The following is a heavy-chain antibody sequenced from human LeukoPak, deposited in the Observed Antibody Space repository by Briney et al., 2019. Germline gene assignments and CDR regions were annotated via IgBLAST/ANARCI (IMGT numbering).Heavy chain of an antibody. J-gene: IGHJ6*03. CDR2: IYSSGNT. D-gene: IGHD3-10*01. V-gene: IGHV4-4*07. CDR3: ARLSGSGSYFETNYYYYYYMDV. Sequence: PSETLSLTCTVSGGSISSYSWSWIRQPAGKGLEWIGRIYSSGNTYYNASLRSRVTMSVDTSKNQFSLKLSSVTAADTAVYYCARLSGSGSYFETNYYYYYYMDVWGKGTTVTISS. CDR1: GGSISSYS.